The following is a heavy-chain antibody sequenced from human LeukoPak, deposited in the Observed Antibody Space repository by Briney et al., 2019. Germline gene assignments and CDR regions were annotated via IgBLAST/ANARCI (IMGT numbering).Heavy chain of an antibody. CDR1: GFTFSSYA. D-gene: IGHD1-26*01. V-gene: IGHV3-23*01. CDR2: ISGSGGST. Sequence: GGSLRLSCAASGFTFSSYAMSWVRQAPGKGLEWVSAISGSGGSTYYADSVKGRFTISRDNAKNSLYLQMNSLRAEDTAVYYCARDRYKWELLPLDYWGQGTLVTVSS. J-gene: IGHJ4*02. CDR3: ARDRYKWELLPLDY.